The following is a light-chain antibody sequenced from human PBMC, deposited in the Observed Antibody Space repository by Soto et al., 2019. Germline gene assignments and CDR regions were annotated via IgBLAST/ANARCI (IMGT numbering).Light chain of an antibody. CDR3: QQYGSLPWT. Sequence: EIVLTQSPGTLSLSPGERATLSCRASQSVSISYLAWYQQKPGQAPRLLIYGASSRATGIPDRFSGSGSGTDFTLTISRLEPEDFAVYYCQQYGSLPWTFGQGTKVEIK. CDR1: QSVSISY. V-gene: IGKV3-20*01. J-gene: IGKJ1*01. CDR2: GAS.